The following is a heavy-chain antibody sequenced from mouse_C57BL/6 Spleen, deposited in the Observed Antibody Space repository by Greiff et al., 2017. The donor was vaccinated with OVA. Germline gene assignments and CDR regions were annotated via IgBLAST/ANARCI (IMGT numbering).Heavy chain of an antibody. CDR1: GYTFTSYD. CDR3: ARGEEFAY. J-gene: IGHJ3*01. CDR2: IYPRDGST. Sequence: VQLPESGPELVKPGASVKLSCKASGYTFTSYDINWVKQRPGQGLEWIGWIYPRDGSTKYNEKFKGKATLTVDTSSSTAYMELHSLTSEDSAVYFCARGEEFAYWGQGTLVTVSA. V-gene: IGHV1-85*01.